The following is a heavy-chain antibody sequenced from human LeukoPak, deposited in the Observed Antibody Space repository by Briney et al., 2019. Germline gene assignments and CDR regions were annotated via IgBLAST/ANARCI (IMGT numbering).Heavy chain of an antibody. CDR2: ISSSSSYI. CDR3: ARFSRLRFLEWPINLHFDP. V-gene: IGHV3-21*01. D-gene: IGHD3-3*01. J-gene: IGHJ5*02. Sequence: GGSLRLSCAASGFTFSSYSMNWVRQAPGKGLEWVSSISSSSSYIYYADSVKGRFTISRDNAKNSLYLQMNNLRAEDTAVYYCARFSRLRFLEWPINLHFDPWGQGTLVTVSS. CDR1: GFTFSSYS.